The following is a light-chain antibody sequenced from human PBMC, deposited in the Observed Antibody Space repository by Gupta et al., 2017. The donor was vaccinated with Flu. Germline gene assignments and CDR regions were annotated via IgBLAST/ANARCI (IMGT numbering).Light chain of an antibody. J-gene: IGKJ4*01. CDR2: DAS. Sequence: AIQLTQSPSSLSASVGDRVTITCRASQGISSALAWYQQKPGKAPKLLIYDASSWESGVPSRFSGSGYGTDFTLTISSPQPEDFASYYCQQCNNYPSNTFGGGTKVEIK. CDR1: QGISSA. CDR3: QQCNNYPSNT. V-gene: IGKV1D-13*01.